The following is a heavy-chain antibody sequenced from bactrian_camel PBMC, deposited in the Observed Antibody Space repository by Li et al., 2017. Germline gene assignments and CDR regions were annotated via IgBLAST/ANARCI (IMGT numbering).Heavy chain of an antibody. Sequence: QLVESGGGSVQAGDSLELSCAAAGNIFRSCAMAWYRQAPGKGRELVASISRDDNTGYADSVKGRFTISQDKSKNTVFLQMNNMKVEDTAMYYCAIVESESSFFVYWGQGTQVTVS. J-gene: IGHJ6*01. CDR3: AIVESESSFFVY. V-gene: IGHV3S53*01. CDR1: GNIFRSCA. CDR2: ISRDDNT. D-gene: IGHD6*01.